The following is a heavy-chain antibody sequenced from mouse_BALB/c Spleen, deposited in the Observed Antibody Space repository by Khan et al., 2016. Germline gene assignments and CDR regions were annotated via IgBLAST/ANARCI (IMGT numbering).Heavy chain of an antibody. J-gene: IGHJ2*01. CDR2: IHYSGSP. CDR3: TRGDYYGSGY. V-gene: IGHV3-1*02. Sequence: EVELVESGPDLVKPSQSLSLTCTVTGYSISSGYSWHWIRQFPGNKLEWMAYIHYSGSPNYNPSLKSRISITRDTSKNQFFLQLISVTTEDTATYYSTRGDYYGSGYWGQGTTLTVSS. D-gene: IGHD1-1*01. CDR1: GYSISSGYS.